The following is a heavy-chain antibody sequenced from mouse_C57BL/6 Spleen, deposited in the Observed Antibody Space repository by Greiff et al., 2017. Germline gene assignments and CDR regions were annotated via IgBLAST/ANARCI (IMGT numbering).Heavy chain of an antibody. D-gene: IGHD1-1*01. J-gene: IGHJ1*03. CDR1: GYAFTNYL. CDR3: ARDGSSYWWYFDV. V-gene: IGHV1-54*01. Sequence: QVQLQQSGAELVRPGTSVKVSCKASGYAFTNYLIEWVQQRPGQGLEWIGVINPGSGGTNYNEKFKGKATLTADQSSSTAYMQRSSLTSEDSAVYFCARDGSSYWWYFDVWGTGTTVTVSS. CDR2: INPGSGGT.